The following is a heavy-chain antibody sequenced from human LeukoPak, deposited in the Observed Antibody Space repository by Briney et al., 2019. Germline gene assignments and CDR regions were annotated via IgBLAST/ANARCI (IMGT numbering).Heavy chain of an antibody. D-gene: IGHD3-3*01. J-gene: IGHJ4*02. Sequence: GGSLRLSCAASGFTFSGFAMNWVRQAPGEGLGWVSGILGNGVTTYYADSLKGRFTISRDNSKNILYLQMNSMRVEDTAVYYCAKDRIPDGYYSIDSWGQGTLVTVSS. CDR1: GFTFSGFA. V-gene: IGHV3-23*01. CDR2: ILGNGVTT. CDR3: AKDRIPDGYYSIDS.